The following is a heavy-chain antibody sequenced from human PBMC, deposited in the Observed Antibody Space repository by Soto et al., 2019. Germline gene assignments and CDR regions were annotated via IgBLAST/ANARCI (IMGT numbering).Heavy chain of an antibody. D-gene: IGHD3-22*01. J-gene: IGHJ4*02. CDR3: ARDWTHYDSSGPGDY. CDR1: GYTFTSYP. CDR2: INAGNGDT. V-gene: IGHV1-3*01. Sequence: GASVKVSCKASGYTFTSYPMHWLRQAPGQGLEWMGWINAGNGDTKYSQKFQGRVTITRDTSANTAYMELSSLRSEDTAVFYCARDWTHYDSSGPGDYWGQGTLVTVSS.